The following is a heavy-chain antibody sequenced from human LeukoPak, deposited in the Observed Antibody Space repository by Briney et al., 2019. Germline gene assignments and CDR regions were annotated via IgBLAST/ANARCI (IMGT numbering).Heavy chain of an antibody. CDR3: ARSLKYSYGYGEGYFDY. CDR1: GGSISSSSYY. J-gene: IGHJ4*02. CDR2: IYYSGST. V-gene: IGHV4-39*01. Sequence: SETLSLTCTVSGGSISSSSYYWGWIRQPPGKGLEWIGSIYYSGSTYYNPSLKSRVTISVDTSKNQFSLKLSSVTAADTAVYYCARSLKYSYGYGEGYFDYWGQGTLVTVSS. D-gene: IGHD5-18*01.